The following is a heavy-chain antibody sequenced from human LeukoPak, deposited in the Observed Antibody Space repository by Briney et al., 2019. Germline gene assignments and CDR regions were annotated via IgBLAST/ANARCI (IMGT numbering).Heavy chain of an antibody. D-gene: IGHD5-24*01. CDR2: INPNSGGT. Sequence: ASVKVSCKASGYTFTGYYMHWVRQAPGQGLEWMGRINPNSGGTNYARKFQGRVTMTRDTSISTAYMELSRLRSDDTAVYYCARDFRGWLQSYAFDYWGQGTLVTVSS. CDR1: GYTFTGYY. CDR3: ARDFRGWLQSYAFDY. V-gene: IGHV1-2*06. J-gene: IGHJ4*02.